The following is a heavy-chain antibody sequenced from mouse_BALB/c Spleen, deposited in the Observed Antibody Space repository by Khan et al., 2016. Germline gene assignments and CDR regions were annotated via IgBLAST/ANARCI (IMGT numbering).Heavy chain of an antibody. CDR3: ARNDYRYDGFAY. Sequence: QIQLVQSGPELKKPGETVKISCKASGYTFTNYGMNWVKQATGKGIKWMGWINTNTGETTYAEEFKGRFAFSLETSASTAYLQINNLKNEDTATYFCARNDYRYDGFAYWGQGTLVTVSA. J-gene: IGHJ3*01. CDR2: INTNTGET. V-gene: IGHV9-3*02. CDR1: GYTFTNYG. D-gene: IGHD2-14*01.